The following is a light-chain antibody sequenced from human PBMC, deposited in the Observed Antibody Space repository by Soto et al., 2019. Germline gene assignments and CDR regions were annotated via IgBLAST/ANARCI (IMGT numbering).Light chain of an antibody. V-gene: IGLV2-23*02. CDR1: SSDVGAYNL. Sequence: QSALTQPASASGSPGQSITISCTGTSSDVGAYNLVSWYQQYPGKAPKLMIYDVSKRPSGVSNRFSGSKSGNTASLTISGLQAEDEADYYCCSYAGSSTLVFGGGTKLTVL. CDR2: DVS. J-gene: IGLJ2*01. CDR3: CSYAGSSTLV.